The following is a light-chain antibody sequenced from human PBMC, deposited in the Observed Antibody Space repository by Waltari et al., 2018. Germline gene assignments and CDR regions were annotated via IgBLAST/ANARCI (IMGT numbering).Light chain of an antibody. J-gene: IGKJ1*01. Sequence: DVVLTQTPLSSPVTLGQPASISFRSSQALVHSNGNTYLNRVQQRPGQPPRLLIYNISNRFSGVPDRFSGSGAGTDFTLKISRVEAEDVAVYYCMQTTHFPRTFGQGTKVEIK. CDR2: NIS. CDR3: MQTTHFPRT. V-gene: IGKV2-24*01. CDR1: QALVHSNGNTY.